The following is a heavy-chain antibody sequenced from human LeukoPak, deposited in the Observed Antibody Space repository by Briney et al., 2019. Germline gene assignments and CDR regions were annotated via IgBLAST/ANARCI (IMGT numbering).Heavy chain of an antibody. J-gene: IGHJ6*02. V-gene: IGHV4-59*01. CDR2: IYYNGNT. CDR3: ARGRSNYYGMDV. CDR1: DGSINSYY. D-gene: IGHD1-26*01. Sequence: PSETLSLTCSVSDGSINSYYWNWIRRPPGKGLEWIGYIYYNGNTNYSPSLKSRVTMSVDTSKNLFSLKVSSVTAADTAVYYCARGRSNYYGMDVWGQGTAVTVSS.